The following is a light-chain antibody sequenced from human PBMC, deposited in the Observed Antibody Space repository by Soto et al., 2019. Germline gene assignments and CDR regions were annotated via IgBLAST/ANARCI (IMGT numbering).Light chain of an antibody. Sequence: DIQMTQSPSTLSASVGDRVTITCRASQSISSWLAWYQQKPGKAPKLLIYKASSLESGVPSRFSGSGSGTEFTLTISSLQPDDFATYYGQQYNSYPLTCGPGTKVDIK. CDR3: QQYNSYPLT. V-gene: IGKV1-5*03. CDR1: QSISSW. CDR2: KAS. J-gene: IGKJ3*01.